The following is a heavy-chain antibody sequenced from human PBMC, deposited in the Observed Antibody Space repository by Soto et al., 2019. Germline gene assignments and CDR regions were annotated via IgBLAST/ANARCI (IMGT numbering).Heavy chain of an antibody. CDR3: ARFMGIGNYYFDY. D-gene: IGHD1-7*01. CDR1: GFTFSSYT. CDR2: ISSSSSYI. J-gene: IGHJ4*02. Sequence: EVQLVESGGGLVKPGGSLRLSCAASGFTFSSYTMNWVRQAPGKGLEWVASISSSSSYIYYADSVKGRFTISRDNAKKSLYLQMNSLRAEDTAVYYCARFMGIGNYYFDYWGQGTLVTVSS. V-gene: IGHV3-21*01.